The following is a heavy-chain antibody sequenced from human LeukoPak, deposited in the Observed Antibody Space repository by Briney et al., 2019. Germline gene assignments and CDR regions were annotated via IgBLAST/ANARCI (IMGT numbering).Heavy chain of an antibody. CDR1: GGSFSSYY. Sequence: PSETLSLTCAVYGGSFSSYYWSWIRQPPGKGLEWIGEINHSGSTNYNPSLKSRVTISVDTSKNQFSLRLSSVTAADTAVYYCARDGSNWSNDYYHGVDVWGQGTTVTVSS. CDR3: ARDGSNWSNDYYHGVDV. CDR2: INHSGST. J-gene: IGHJ6*02. V-gene: IGHV4-34*01. D-gene: IGHD4-11*01.